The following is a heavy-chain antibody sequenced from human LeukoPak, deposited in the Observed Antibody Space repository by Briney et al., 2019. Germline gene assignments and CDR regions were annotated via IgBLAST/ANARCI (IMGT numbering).Heavy chain of an antibody. CDR3: ARITAMVTA. V-gene: IGHV4-39*01. D-gene: IGHD5-18*01. J-gene: IGHJ5*02. Sequence: SETLSLTCTVSGGSMTSDSYNWGWIRQPPGKGLEWIGTISYNGNTFYNPSLLRSRVTMSVDTSKNQFSLMLTSVTAADTAVYYCARITAMVTAWGQGTLVTVSS. CDR1: GGSMTSDSYN. CDR2: ISYNGNT.